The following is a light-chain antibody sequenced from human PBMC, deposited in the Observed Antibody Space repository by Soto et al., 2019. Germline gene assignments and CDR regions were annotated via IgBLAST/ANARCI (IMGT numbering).Light chain of an antibody. Sequence: EVVMTQSPATLSVSAGERATLSCRASQSVTTNLAWYQQKPGQVPRLLFYGASTRATGIPARFSGSGSGTEFTLTIGSLQSEDFAVYYCQQFASWPLTFGQGTRLEIK. CDR1: QSVTTN. CDR3: QQFASWPLT. CDR2: GAS. J-gene: IGKJ5*01. V-gene: IGKV3-15*01.